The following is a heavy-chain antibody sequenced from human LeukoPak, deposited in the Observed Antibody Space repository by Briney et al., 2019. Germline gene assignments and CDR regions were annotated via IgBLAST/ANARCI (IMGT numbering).Heavy chain of an antibody. CDR2: INHSGST. V-gene: IGHV4-34*01. CDR3: ARGDIVVVVAATGGNFDY. Sequence: PSETLSLTCAVYGGSFSGYYWSWIRQPPGGGLEWIGEINHSGSTNYNPSLKSRVTISVDTSKNQFSLKLSSVTAADTAVYYCARGDIVVVVAATGGNFDYWGQGTLVTVSS. D-gene: IGHD2-15*01. J-gene: IGHJ4*02. CDR1: GGSFSGYY.